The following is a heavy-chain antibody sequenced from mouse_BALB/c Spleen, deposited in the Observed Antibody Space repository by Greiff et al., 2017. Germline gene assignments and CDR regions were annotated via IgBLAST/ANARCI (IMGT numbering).Heavy chain of an antibody. J-gene: IGHJ4*01. D-gene: IGHD3-1*01. CDR3: NVARATTAMDY. Sequence: VQLQQSGAELERSGASVKLSCTASGFNIKDYYMHWVKQRPEQGLEWIGWIDPENGDTEYAPKFQGKATMTADTSSNTAYLQLSSLTSEDTAVYYCNVARATTAMDYWGQGTSVTVSS. CDR1: GFNIKDYY. V-gene: IGHV14-4*02. CDR2: IDPENGDT.